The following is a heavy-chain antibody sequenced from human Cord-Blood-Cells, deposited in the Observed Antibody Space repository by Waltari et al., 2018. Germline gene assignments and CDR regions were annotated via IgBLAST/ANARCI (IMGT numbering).Heavy chain of an antibody. CDR3: ARGGIAAAGVLFDY. CDR2: KHPNSVNT. J-gene: IGHJ4*02. D-gene: IGHD6-13*01. V-gene: IGHV1-8*01. Sequence: QVQLVQSGAEVKKPGASVKVSCKASGYTFTCYDINWVRQATGHGLEWKGGKHPNSVNTSYAQKVQGRGTMTGNTSIGTAYMELSSLRSENTAVYYCARGGIAAAGVLFDYWGQGTLVTVSS. CDR1: GYTFTCYD.